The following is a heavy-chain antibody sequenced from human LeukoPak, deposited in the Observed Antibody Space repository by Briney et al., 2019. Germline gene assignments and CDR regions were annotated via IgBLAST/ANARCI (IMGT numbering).Heavy chain of an antibody. V-gene: IGHV1-18*01. CDR3: ARALAQGGSFDLYYFDS. J-gene: IGHJ4*02. CDR1: GYTSTTYG. Sequence: ASVRVSCKASGYTSTTYGISWVRQAPGQGLEWMGWTYNSYTHYAQTLRDRLTMTTDTSTSTSYMELRSLRSDDTAVYYCARALAQGGSFDLYYFDSWGQGSLVTVSS. D-gene: IGHD3-9*01. CDR2: TYNSYT.